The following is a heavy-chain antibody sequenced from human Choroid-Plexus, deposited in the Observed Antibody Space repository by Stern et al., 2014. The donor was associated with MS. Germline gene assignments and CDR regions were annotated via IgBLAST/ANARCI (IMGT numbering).Heavy chain of an antibody. CDR1: GFTFGSCA. Sequence: VQLVESGGGVDQPGRPLRLSCVASGFTFGSCAMHWVRQAPGKGLEWAAGVSYDGSNKYYADSVKGRFTISRDNSQNTLYMQMSSLRPEDTAVYYCAKDRQYLTYFFDHWGQGSLVTVSS. CDR3: AKDRQYLTYFFDH. D-gene: IGHD2/OR15-2a*01. V-gene: IGHV3-30*18. CDR2: VSYDGSNK. J-gene: IGHJ5*02.